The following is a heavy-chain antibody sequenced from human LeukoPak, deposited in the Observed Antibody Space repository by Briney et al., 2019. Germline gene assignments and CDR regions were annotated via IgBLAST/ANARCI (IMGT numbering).Heavy chain of an antibody. Sequence: GESLKISCKGSGYSFTSYWIVWVRQMPGKVLEWMGSIYPGDSDTRYSPSFQGQVTISADKSISTAYLQWSSLKASDTAMYYCARLIGYSSSFPCDCWGQGTLVTVSS. J-gene: IGHJ4*02. D-gene: IGHD6-6*01. CDR2: IYPGDSDT. CDR1: GYSFTSYW. CDR3: ARLIGYSSSFPCDC. V-gene: IGHV5-51*01.